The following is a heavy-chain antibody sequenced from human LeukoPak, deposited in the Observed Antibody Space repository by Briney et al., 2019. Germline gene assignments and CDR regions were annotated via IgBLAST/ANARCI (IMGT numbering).Heavy chain of an antibody. D-gene: IGHD2-8*01. CDR1: GGTFSSYA. CDR3: ARGVMVYAIRYYYYMDV. V-gene: IGHV1-69*06. CDR2: IIPIFGTA. J-gene: IGHJ6*03. Sequence: GASVKVSCKASGGTFSSYAISWVRQAPGQGLEWMGGIIPIFGTANYAQKFQGRVTITADKSTSTAYIELSSLRSEDTAVYYCARGVMVYAIRYYYYMDVWGKGTTVTVSS.